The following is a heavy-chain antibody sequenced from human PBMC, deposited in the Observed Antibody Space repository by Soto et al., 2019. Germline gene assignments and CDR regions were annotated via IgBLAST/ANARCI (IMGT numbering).Heavy chain of an antibody. J-gene: IGHJ6*02. V-gene: IGHV3-30-3*01. Sequence: QVQLVESGGGVVQPGRSLRLSCAASGFTFSSYAMHWVRQAPGKGLEWVAVISYDGSNKYYADSVKGRFTISRDNSKNTLYLQMNSLRAEDTAVYHCARDRGYCSSTSCYAGIYYYYYGMDVWGQGTTVTVSS. CDR2: ISYDGSNK. D-gene: IGHD2-2*01. CDR1: GFTFSSYA. CDR3: ARDRGYCSSTSCYAGIYYYYYGMDV.